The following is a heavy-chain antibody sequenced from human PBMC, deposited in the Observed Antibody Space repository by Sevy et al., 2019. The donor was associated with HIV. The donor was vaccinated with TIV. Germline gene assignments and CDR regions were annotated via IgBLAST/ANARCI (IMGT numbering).Heavy chain of an antibody. D-gene: IGHD5-18*01. CDR3: ASTKDTAMVTRYFDY. V-gene: IGHV4-39*01. J-gene: IGHJ4*02. CDR2: IYYSGST. CDR1: GGSISSSSYY. Sequence: SETLSLTCTVSGGSISSSSYYWGWIRQPPGKGLEWIGSIYYSGSTYYNPSLKSRVTISVDTSKNQFSLKLSSVTAADTAVYYCASTKDTAMVTRYFDYWGQGTLVTVSS.